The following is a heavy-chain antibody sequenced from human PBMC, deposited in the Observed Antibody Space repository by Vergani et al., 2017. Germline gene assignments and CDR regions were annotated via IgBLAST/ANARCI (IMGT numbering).Heavy chain of an antibody. CDR2: IYYSGST. CDR3: ERHNAYYSSTGCNGWFDP. V-gene: IGHV4-39*01. Sequence: QLQLQESGPGLVKPSETLSLTCTVSGGSISSSSYYWGWIRQPPGKGLEWIGSIYYSGSTYYNPSLKSRVTISVDTSKNEFSLKRSSVTAADTAVYYCERHNAYYSSTGCNGWFDPWGQGTLVTVSS. D-gene: IGHD2-2*01. CDR1: GGSISSSSYY. J-gene: IGHJ5*02.